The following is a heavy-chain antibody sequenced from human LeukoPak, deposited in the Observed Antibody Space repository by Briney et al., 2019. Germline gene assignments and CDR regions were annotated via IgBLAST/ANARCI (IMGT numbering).Heavy chain of an antibody. CDR2: IYYSGST. V-gene: IGHV4-59*12. CDR1: GGSISSYY. D-gene: IGHD3-22*01. Sequence: PSETLSLTCTVSGGSISSYYWSWIRQPPGKGLEWIGYIYYSGSTNYKPSLKSRVTISVDTSKNQFPLKLSSVTAADTAVYYCARVDYYDSSGPLDYWGQGILVTVSS. J-gene: IGHJ4*02. CDR3: ARVDYYDSSGPLDY.